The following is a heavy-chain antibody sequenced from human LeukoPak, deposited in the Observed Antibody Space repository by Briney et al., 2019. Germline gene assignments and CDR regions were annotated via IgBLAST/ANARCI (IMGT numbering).Heavy chain of an antibody. CDR2: IKSDGTFI. D-gene: IGHD6-19*01. CDR1: GFTFSRYW. V-gene: IGHV3-74*01. Sequence: GGSLRLSCEAPGFTFSRYWMYWVRQAPGKGLEWVSRIKSDGTFISYAESVRGRFTISRDNAKNTLFLEMNSLRVDDTAIYYCARDAEDSSGWTFDYWGQGTLVTVSS. CDR3: ARDAEDSSGWTFDY. J-gene: IGHJ4*02.